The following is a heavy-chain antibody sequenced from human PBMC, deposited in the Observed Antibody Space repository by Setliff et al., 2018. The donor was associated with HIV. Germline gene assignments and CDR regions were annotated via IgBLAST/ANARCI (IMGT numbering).Heavy chain of an antibody. CDR3: ARDSPNVLRFLGGAFDI. V-gene: IGHV3-21*01. Sequence: PGESLKISCAASGFTFSSYSMNWVRQAPGKGLEWVSSISGTSDYIYYADSLKGRFTISRDNAKNSLYLQMNSLRAEVTAVYYCARDSPNVLRFLGGAFDIWGQGTVVTVSS. CDR1: GFTFSSYS. J-gene: IGHJ3*02. CDR2: ISGTSDYI. D-gene: IGHD3-3*01.